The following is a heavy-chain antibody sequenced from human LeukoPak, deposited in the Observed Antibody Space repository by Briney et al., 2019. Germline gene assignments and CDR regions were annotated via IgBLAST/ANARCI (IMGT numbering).Heavy chain of an antibody. D-gene: IGHD6-6*01. CDR2: IYYSGST. V-gene: IGHV4-59*02. CDR1: GGSVSSYY. J-gene: IGHJ5*02. Sequence: SETLSLTCTVSGGSVSSYYWSWIRQPPGKGLEWIGYIYYSGSTNYNPSLKSRVTMSVDTSKNQFSLKLSSVTAADTAVYYCARLSSLANIAARGRTWLDPWGQGSLVTVSS. CDR3: ARLSSLANIAARGRTWLDP.